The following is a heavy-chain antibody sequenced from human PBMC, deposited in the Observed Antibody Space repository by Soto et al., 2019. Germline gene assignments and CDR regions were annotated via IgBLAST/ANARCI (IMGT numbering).Heavy chain of an antibody. CDR3: ARVKVKAQGSGLYYFDY. CDR2: ISYDGSNK. CDR1: GFTFSSYA. J-gene: IGHJ4*02. Sequence: TGGSLRLSCAASGFTFSSYAMHWVRQAPGKGLEWVAVISYDGSNKYYADSVKGRFTISRDNSKNTLYLQMNSLRAEDTAVYYCARVKVKAQGSGLYYFDYWGQGTLVTVSS. V-gene: IGHV3-30-3*01. D-gene: IGHD3-10*01.